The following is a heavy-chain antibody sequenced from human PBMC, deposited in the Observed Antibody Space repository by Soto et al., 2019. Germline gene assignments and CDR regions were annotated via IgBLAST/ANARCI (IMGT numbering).Heavy chain of an antibody. CDR3: ARDWSGYVQGEDYYYMVV. CDR1: GFTFSSYG. Sequence: PGGSLRLSCAASGFTFSSYGMHWVRQAPGKGLEWVAVIWYDGSNKYYADSVKGRFTISRDNSKNTLYLQMNSLRAEDTAVYYCARDWSGYVQGEDYYYMVVWGKAPTVSVS. CDR2: IWYDGSNK. D-gene: IGHD5-12*01. J-gene: IGHJ6*03. V-gene: IGHV3-33*01.